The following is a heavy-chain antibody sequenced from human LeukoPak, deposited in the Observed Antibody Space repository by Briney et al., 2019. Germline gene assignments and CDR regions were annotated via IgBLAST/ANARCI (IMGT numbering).Heavy chain of an antibody. CDR3: VKSGGYGLIDY. Sequence: SETLSLTCAVYGGSFSGYHWSWIRQPPGKGLEWIEEINHSGSTNYNPSLKSRVTISVDTSKNQFSLKLSSVTAADTAMYYCVKSGGYGLIDYWGQGTLVTVSS. D-gene: IGHD6-19*01. J-gene: IGHJ4*02. CDR2: INHSGST. CDR1: GGSFSGYH. V-gene: IGHV4-34*01.